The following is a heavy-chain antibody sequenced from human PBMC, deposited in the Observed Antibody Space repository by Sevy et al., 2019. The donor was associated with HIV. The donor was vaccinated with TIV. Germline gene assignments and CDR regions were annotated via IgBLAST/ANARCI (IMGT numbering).Heavy chain of an antibody. CDR2: IRSKAYGGTT. CDR3: TRVEGAADWGMDV. V-gene: IGHV3-49*04. Sequence: GGSLRLSCRASGFTFDDYTMSWVRQAPGKGREWVAFIRSKAYGGTTEYAASVKGRFTISRDESKSITYLQMNSLKTEDTAVYYCTRVEGAADWGMDVWGQGTTVTVSS. J-gene: IGHJ6*02. CDR1: GFTFDDYT. D-gene: IGHD1-26*01.